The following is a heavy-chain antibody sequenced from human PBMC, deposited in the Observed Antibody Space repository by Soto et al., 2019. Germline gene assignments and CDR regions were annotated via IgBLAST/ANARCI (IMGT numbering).Heavy chain of an antibody. CDR3: ARVVATETYYYYYYMDV. Sequence: SETLSLTCTVSGGSISSYYWSCIRQPPGKGLEWIGYIYYSGSTNYNPSLKSRVTISVDTSKNQFSLKLSSVTAADTAVYYCARVVATETYYYYYYMDVWGKGTTVTVSS. J-gene: IGHJ6*03. CDR1: GGSISSYY. CDR2: IYYSGST. V-gene: IGHV4-59*01. D-gene: IGHD5-12*01.